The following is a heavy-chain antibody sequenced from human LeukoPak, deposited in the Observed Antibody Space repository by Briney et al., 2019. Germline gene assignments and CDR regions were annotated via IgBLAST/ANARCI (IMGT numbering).Heavy chain of an antibody. CDR3: ARSPATLPLGDAFDI. CDR1: GGTFSSYA. Sequence: GASVKVSCKASGGTFSSYAISWVRQAPGQGLEWMGRIIPILGIANYAQKFQGRVTITADKSTSTAYMELSSLRSEDTAVYYCARSPATLPLGDAFDIWGQGTMVTVSS. CDR2: IIPILGIA. D-gene: IGHD2-2*01. V-gene: IGHV1-69*04. J-gene: IGHJ3*02.